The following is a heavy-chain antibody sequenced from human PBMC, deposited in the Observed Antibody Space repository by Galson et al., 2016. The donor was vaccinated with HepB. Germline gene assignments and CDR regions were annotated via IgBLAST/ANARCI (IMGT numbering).Heavy chain of an antibody. CDR1: GDSISGLY. V-gene: IGHV4-4*07. D-gene: IGHD3-3*01. CDR3: AREAPRFWHFDF. J-gene: IGHJ4*01. Sequence: SETLSLTCGVSGDSISGLYFIWVRQAAGKGLEWIGRIFVSVKIDLNPSLKSRVTMSEDTAHNRVSLRLSSMTAADTAIYSRAREAPRFWHFDFLGHGLMVTVSS. CDR2: IFVSVKI.